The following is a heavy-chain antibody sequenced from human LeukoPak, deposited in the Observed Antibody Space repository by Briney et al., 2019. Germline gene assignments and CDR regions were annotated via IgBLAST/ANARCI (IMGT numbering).Heavy chain of an antibody. V-gene: IGHV4-38-2*02. CDR3: AASPYFDFWTGLKFDS. D-gene: IGHD3-3*01. CDR2: IYPGGST. Sequence: SGTLSLTCTVSAYSISDGWVWGMIRQPPGKGLEWVGHIYPGGSTKYNPSLKSRLTISVDTSKNQFSLNLSSVAAADTAVYYCAASPYFDFWTGLKFDSWGQGSLVTVSS. J-gene: IGHJ4*02. CDR1: AYSISDGWV.